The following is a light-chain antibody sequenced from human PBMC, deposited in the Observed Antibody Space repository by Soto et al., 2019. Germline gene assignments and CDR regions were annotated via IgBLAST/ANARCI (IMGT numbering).Light chain of an antibody. CDR1: QSISNW. V-gene: IGKV1-5*01. J-gene: IGKJ1*01. CDR2: DAS. Sequence: DIQMTQSPSTLSASVGDRVTITCRASQSISNWLAGCHQKPGKAPKLLIYDASRLASGVPSRFGGSGFGTEFTLTISSLQPGDFATYYCQQYSSRSTFGQGTKVDI. CDR3: QQYSSRST.